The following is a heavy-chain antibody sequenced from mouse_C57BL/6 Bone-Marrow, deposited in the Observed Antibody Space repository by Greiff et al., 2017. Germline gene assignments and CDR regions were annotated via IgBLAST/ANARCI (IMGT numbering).Heavy chain of an antibody. V-gene: IGHV1-55*01. CDR3: AREGVRLYYAMDY. D-gene: IGHD2-14*01. CDR2: IYPGSGST. CDR1: GYTFTSYW. Sequence: QVQLQQSGAELVKPGASVKMSCKASGYTFTSYWITWVKQRPGQGLEWIGDIYPGSGSTNYNEKFMSKATLTVDTSSSTAYMQLSSLTSEDSAVYYCAREGVRLYYAMDYWGQGTSVTVSS. J-gene: IGHJ4*01.